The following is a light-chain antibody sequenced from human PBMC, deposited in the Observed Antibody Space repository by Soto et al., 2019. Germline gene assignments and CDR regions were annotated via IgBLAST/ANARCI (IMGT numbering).Light chain of an antibody. J-gene: IGKJ1*01. CDR2: GAS. V-gene: IGKV3-15*01. Sequence: EIVMTQPPATLSVSPAERATVSCRASQSVSSNLAWYQQKPGQAPRLLIYGASTRATGIPARFSGSGSGTEFTLTISSLQSEDFAVYYCQQYNNWPPWTFGQGTKVDIK. CDR3: QQYNNWPPWT. CDR1: QSVSSN.